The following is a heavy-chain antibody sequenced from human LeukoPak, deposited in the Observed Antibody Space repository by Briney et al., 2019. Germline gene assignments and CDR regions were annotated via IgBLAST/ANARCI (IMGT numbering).Heavy chain of an antibody. CDR3: AKTTRDGYNYIDY. CDR1: GFTVSSNY. CDR2: IYSGGST. D-gene: IGHD5-24*01. Sequence: GGSLRLSCAASGFTVSSNYMSWVRQAPGKGLEWVSVIYSGGSTYYADSVKGRFTISRDNSKNTLYLQMNSLRAEDTAVYYCAKTTRDGYNYIDYWGQGTLVTVSS. V-gene: IGHV3-53*01. J-gene: IGHJ4*02.